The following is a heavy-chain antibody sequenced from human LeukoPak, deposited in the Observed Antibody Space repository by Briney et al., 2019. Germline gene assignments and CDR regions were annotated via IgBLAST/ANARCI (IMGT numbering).Heavy chain of an antibody. CDR2: ISGSDDGT. CDR1: GFTFSTYA. D-gene: IGHD2-15*01. Sequence: GGSLRLSCAASGFTFSTYAMSWVRQIPGKGLEWVSAISGSDDGTYYADSVTGRFTISRDNSRNTLYLQMNTLRAEDTAVYFCAKSPVSSCRGSFCYPFDYWGQGNLVTVSS. J-gene: IGHJ4*02. V-gene: IGHV3-23*01. CDR3: AKSPVSSCRGSFCYPFDY.